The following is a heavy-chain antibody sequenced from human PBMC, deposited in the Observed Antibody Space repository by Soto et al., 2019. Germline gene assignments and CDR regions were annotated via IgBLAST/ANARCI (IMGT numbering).Heavy chain of an antibody. D-gene: IGHD2-2*01. Sequence: ASVKVSCKASGYTFTGYYMHWVRQAPGQGLEWMGWINPNSGGTNYAQKFQGWVTMTRDTSISTAYMELSRLRSDDTAVYYCASPYCSSSSCYAFDIWGQGTMVTVSS. V-gene: IGHV1-2*04. J-gene: IGHJ3*02. CDR1: GYTFTGYY. CDR3: ASPYCSSSSCYAFDI. CDR2: INPNSGGT.